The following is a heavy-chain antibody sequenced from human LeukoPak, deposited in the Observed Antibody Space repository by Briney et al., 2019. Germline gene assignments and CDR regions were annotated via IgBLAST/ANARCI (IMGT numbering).Heavy chain of an antibody. J-gene: IGHJ4*02. CDR3: ARGSFSSSWWDLDY. D-gene: IGHD6-13*01. V-gene: IGHV3-11*04. CDR1: GFPFSELQ. CDR2: ISSSGSTI. Sequence: GALRLSFGTPGFPFSELQNNWVPQAPREGLGGGSYISSSGSTIYYADSVKGRFTISRDNAKNSLYLQMNSLRAEDTAVYYCARGSFSSSWWDLDYWGQGTLVTVSS.